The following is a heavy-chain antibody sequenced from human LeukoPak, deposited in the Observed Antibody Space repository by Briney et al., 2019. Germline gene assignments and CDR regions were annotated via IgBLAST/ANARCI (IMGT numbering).Heavy chain of an antibody. D-gene: IGHD2-8*02. CDR3: ARDRGSTGYFYLDS. CDR2: ISHSGNT. J-gene: IGHJ4*02. CDR1: GGPVTEYY. Sequence: SETLSLTCSVSGGPVTEYYWSWIRQPPGGGLEWIGYISHSGNTNYSPSLKSRVTMSVDASRNQFSLQLVSVTAADTAVYFCARDRGSTGYFYLDSWGQGIPVTVSS. V-gene: IGHV4-59*02.